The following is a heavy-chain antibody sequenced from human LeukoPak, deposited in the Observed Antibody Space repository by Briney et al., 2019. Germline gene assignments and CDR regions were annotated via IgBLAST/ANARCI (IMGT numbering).Heavy chain of an antibody. V-gene: IGHV1-18*01. CDR3: ASGSSGYYDFDY. D-gene: IGHD3-22*01. Sequence: ASVKVSCKASGYTFTSYGIRWVRQAPGQGLEWMGWISAYNGNTNYAQKLQGRVTMTTDTSTSTAYMELRSLRSDDTAVYYCASGSSGYYDFDYWGQGTLVTVSS. CDR1: GYTFTSYG. CDR2: ISAYNGNT. J-gene: IGHJ4*02.